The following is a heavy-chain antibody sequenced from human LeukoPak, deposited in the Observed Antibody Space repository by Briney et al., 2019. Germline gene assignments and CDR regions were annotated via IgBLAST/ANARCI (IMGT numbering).Heavy chain of an antibody. CDR3: ARQEYQLLSWFDP. CDR1: GYTFTSYG. Sequence: ASVKVSCKASGYTFTSYGISWVRQAPGQGLEWMGGIIPIFGTANYAQKFQGRVTITTDESTSTGYMELSSLRSEDTAMYFCARQEYQLLSWFDPWGQGTLVTVSS. CDR2: IIPIFGTA. V-gene: IGHV1-69*05. J-gene: IGHJ5*02. D-gene: IGHD2-2*01.